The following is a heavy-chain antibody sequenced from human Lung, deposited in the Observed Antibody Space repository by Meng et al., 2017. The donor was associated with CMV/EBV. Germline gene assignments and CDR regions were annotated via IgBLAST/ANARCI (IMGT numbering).Heavy chain of an antibody. CDR3: ARETHGSGSYYDY. J-gene: IGHJ4*02. CDR1: GGSISSGDYC. CDR2: IYYSGGT. Sequence: SGGSISSGDYCWSWIRQPPGKGLEWIGYIYYSGGTYSNPSLKSRVTISVDTSKNQFSLKLSSVTAADTAVYYCARETHGSGSYYDYWGQGTLVTVSS. V-gene: IGHV4-30-4*01. D-gene: IGHD3-10*01.